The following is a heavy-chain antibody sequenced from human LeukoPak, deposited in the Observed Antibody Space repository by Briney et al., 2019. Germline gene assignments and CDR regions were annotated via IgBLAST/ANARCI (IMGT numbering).Heavy chain of an antibody. D-gene: IGHD3-10*01. CDR2: IYHSGST. Sequence: PSETLSLTCTVSGYSISSGYYWGWIRQLPGKGLEWNGSIYHSGSTYYNPSLKSRVTISVDTSKNQFSLKLSSVTAADTAVYYCAREGYYGSGSYYTSFDYWGQGTLVTVSS. CDR1: GYSISSGYY. CDR3: AREGYYGSGSYYTSFDY. J-gene: IGHJ4*02. V-gene: IGHV4-38-2*02.